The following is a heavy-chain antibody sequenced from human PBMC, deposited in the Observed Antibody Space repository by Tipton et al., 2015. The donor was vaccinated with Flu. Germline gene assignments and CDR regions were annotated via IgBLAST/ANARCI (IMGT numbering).Heavy chain of an antibody. CDR1: GGSISSYY. J-gene: IGHJ6*02. Sequence: TLSLTCTVSGGSISSYYWSWIRQPPGKGLEWIGYIYYSGSTNYNPSRKRRVTISVDTSKNQFSLKLSSVTAADTAVYYCARELNYGMDVWGQGTTVTVSS. CDR3: ARELNYGMDV. CDR2: IYYSGST. V-gene: IGHV4-59*01.